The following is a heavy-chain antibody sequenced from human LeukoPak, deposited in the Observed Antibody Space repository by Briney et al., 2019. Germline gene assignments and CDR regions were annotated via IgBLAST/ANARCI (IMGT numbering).Heavy chain of an antibody. CDR2: ISSSSSYI. J-gene: IGHJ4*02. V-gene: IGHV3-21*01. D-gene: IGHD1-26*01. CDR3: ARSGKGATADY. Sequence: PGGSLRLSCAASGFTFSSYSMNWVRQAPGKGLEWVSSISSSSSYIYYADSVKGRFTISRDNSKNTLYLQMNSLRAEDTAVYYCARSGKGATADYWGQGTLVTVSS. CDR1: GFTFSSYS.